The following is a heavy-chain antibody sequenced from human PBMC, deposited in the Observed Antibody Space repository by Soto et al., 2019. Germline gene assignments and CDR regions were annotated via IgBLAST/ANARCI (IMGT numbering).Heavy chain of an antibody. CDR3: ARDQVPAALLGWIDP. Sequence: PSETLSLTCAVSGGSISSSSYYWGWIRQPPGKGLEWIGSIYYSGSTYYNLSLKSRVTISVDTSKNQFSLKLSSVTAADTAVYYCARDQVPAALLGWIDPWGQGTLVTVSS. V-gene: IGHV4-39*07. CDR1: GGSISSSSYY. D-gene: IGHD2-2*01. CDR2: IYYSGST. J-gene: IGHJ5*02.